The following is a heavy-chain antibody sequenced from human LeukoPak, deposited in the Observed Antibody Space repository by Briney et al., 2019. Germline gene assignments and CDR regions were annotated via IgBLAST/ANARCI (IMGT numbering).Heavy chain of an antibody. D-gene: IGHD6-13*01. CDR2: MNPNSGNT. CDR1: GYTFTSYD. J-gene: IGHJ5*02. Sequence: RASVKVSCKASGYTFTSYDINWVRQATGQGLEWMGWMNPNSGNTGYAQKFQGRVTMTRNTSISTAYMELSRLRSDDTAVYYCARDVAAAAHNWFDPWGQGTLVTVSS. V-gene: IGHV1-8*01. CDR3: ARDVAAAAHNWFDP.